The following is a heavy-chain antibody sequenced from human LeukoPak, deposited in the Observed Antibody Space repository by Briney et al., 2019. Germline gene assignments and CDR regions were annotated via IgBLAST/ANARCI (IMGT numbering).Heavy chain of an antibody. D-gene: IGHD6-13*01. J-gene: IGHJ4*02. CDR2: IYYSGSA. CDR3: ARTGSSWYKYFDY. Sequence: SETLSLTCTVSGGSISSYYWSWIRQPPGKGLEWIGYIYYSGSANYNPSLKSRVTISVDTSKNQFSLKLSSVTAADTAVYYCARTGSSWYKYFDYWGQGTLVTVSS. V-gene: IGHV4-59*01. CDR1: GGSISSYY.